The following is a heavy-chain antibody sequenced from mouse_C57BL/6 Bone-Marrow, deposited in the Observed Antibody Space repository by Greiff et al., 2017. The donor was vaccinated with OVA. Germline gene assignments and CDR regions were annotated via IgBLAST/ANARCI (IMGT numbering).Heavy chain of an antibody. J-gene: IGHJ3*01. CDR1: GYTFTDYN. D-gene: IGHD2-4*01. CDR2: INPNNGGT. V-gene: IGHV1-18*01. CDR3: ARDYDYDGSWFAY. Sequence: EVQLQQSGPELVKPGASVKIPCKASGYTFTDYNMDWVKQSHGKSLEWIGDINPNNGGTIYNQKFKGKATLTVDKSSSTAYMELRSLTSEDTAVYYGARDYDYDGSWFAYWGQGTLVTVSA.